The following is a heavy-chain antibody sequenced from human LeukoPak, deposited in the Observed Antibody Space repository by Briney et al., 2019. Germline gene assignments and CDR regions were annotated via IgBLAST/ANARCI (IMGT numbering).Heavy chain of an antibody. CDR3: AREGGREGVNYDSSDAFDI. CDR2: INPNSGGT. J-gene: IGHJ3*02. CDR1: GYTFTGYY. D-gene: IGHD3-3*01. V-gene: IGHV1-2*02. Sequence: ASVKVSCKASGYTFTGYYMHWVRQAPGQGLEWMGWINPNSGGTNYAQKFQGRVTMTRDTSISTAYMELSRLRSDDTAVYYCAREGGREGVNYDSSDAFDIWGQGTMVTVSS.